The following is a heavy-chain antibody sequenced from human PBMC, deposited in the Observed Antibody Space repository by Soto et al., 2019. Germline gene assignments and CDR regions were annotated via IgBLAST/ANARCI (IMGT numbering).Heavy chain of an antibody. CDR2: MSYGGGT. D-gene: IGHD1-26*01. CDR3: ARDGSIGATNPYFDY. J-gene: IGHJ4*02. V-gene: IGHV4-31*02. CDR1: GVSISSGGYS. Sequence: SETLSLTCRVSGVSISSGGYSWSWLRQLPGEGLERIGYMSYGGGTYHNPSLKSRLSVSIDTSMNHLSLNLTSVTAADTAMYFCARDGSIGATNPYFDYWGQGALVTVSS.